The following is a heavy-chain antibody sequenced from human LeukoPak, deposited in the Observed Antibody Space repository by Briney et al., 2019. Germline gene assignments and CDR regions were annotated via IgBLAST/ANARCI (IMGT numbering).Heavy chain of an antibody. CDR1: GFTFSTYN. CDR3: ARDRGGSAPYYFDY. CDR2: ISSGSYI. V-gene: IGHV3-21*01. D-gene: IGHD2-15*01. Sequence: PGGSLRLSCAASGFTFSTYNMNWVRQAPGKGLEWVSFISSGSYIYYADSVKGRFTISRDNAKNSLYVQMNSLRAEDTAVYYCARDRGGSAPYYFDYWGQGTLVTVSS. J-gene: IGHJ4*02.